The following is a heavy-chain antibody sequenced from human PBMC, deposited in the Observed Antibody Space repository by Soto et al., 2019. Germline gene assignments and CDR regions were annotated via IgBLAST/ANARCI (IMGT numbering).Heavy chain of an antibody. J-gene: IGHJ5*02. V-gene: IGHV3-11*06. CDR2: ISSSSSYT. D-gene: IGHD1-26*01. CDR3: GFLGELLPVDP. Sequence: GGSLRLSCAASGFTFSDYYMSWIRQAPGKGLEWVSYISSSSSYTNYADSVKGRFTISRDNAKNSLYLQMNSLRAEDTAVYYCGFLGELLPVDPWGQGTLVTVSS. CDR1: GFTFSDYY.